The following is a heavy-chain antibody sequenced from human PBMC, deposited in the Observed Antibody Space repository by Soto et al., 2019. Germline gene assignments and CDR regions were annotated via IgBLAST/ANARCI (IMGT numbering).Heavy chain of an antibody. CDR3: AKKEIGYYIDY. J-gene: IGHJ4*02. CDR1: GFTFSSYG. CDR2: ISYDGSNK. D-gene: IGHD3-22*01. V-gene: IGHV3-30*18. Sequence: GGSLRLSCAASGFTFSSYGMHWVRQAPGKGLEWVAVISYDGSNKYYADSVKGRFTISRDNSKNTLYLQMNSLRAEDTAVYYCAKKEIGYYIDYWGQGTLVTVS.